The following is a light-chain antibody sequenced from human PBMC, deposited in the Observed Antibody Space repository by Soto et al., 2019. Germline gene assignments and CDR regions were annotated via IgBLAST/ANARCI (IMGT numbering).Light chain of an antibody. V-gene: IGLV2-11*01. CDR3: CSFAGSYTSYV. CDR2: DVN. Sequence: ALTQPRSVSGSPGQSVTISCTRTSNYVSWYQQHPGQAPKLMIYDVNKRPSGVPDRFSGSKSGNTASLTISGLQAEDEADYYCCSFAGSYTSYVFGAGTKVTVL. J-gene: IGLJ1*01. CDR1: SNY.